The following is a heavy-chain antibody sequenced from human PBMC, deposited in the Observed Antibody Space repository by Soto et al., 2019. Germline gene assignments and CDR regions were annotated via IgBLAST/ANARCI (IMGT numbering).Heavy chain of an antibody. CDR3: AKALTGTTSYDY. CDR1: GFTFDDYA. Sequence: PGGSLRLSCAASGFTFDDYAMHWVRQAPGKGLEWVSGISWNSGSIGYADSVKGRFTISRDNAKNSLYLQMNSLRAEDTALYYCAKALTGTTSYDYWGQGTLVTVSS. D-gene: IGHD1-7*01. J-gene: IGHJ4*02. CDR2: ISWNSGSI. V-gene: IGHV3-9*01.